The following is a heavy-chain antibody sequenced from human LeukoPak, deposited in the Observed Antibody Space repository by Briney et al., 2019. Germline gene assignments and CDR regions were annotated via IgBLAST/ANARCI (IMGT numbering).Heavy chain of an antibody. J-gene: IGHJ6*03. CDR1: GGSIRSYY. CDR2: IYYSGST. Sequence: SETLSLTCTVSGGSIRSYYWSWIRQPPGKGLEWIGYIYYSGSTNYNPSLKSRVTISVDTSKNQFSLKLSSVTAADTAVYYCARLGWEPLTYYYYYMDVWGKGTTVTISS. D-gene: IGHD1-26*01. CDR3: ARLGWEPLTYYYYYMDV. V-gene: IGHV4-59*01.